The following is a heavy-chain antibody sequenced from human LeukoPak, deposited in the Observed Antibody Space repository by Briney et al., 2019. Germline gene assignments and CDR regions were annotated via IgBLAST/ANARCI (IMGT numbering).Heavy chain of an antibody. CDR3: ARIITAAAADC. CDR1: GVTISGYW. J-gene: IGHJ4*02. D-gene: IGHD6-13*01. Sequence: GGSLRLSCAASGVTISGYWMHWVRQAPGKGLVWASRVDSDGTTTRYADSVKGRFTISRDNAKNTVYLQMNSLRAEDTAVYYCARIITAAAADCWGQGTLVTVSS. V-gene: IGHV3-74*01. CDR2: VDSDGTTT.